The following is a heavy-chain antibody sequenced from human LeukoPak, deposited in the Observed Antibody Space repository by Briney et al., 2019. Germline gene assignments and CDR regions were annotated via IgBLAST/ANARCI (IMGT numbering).Heavy chain of an antibody. V-gene: IGHV3-15*01. CDR3: TTGFSGWNYYYGMDV. CDR2: IKSKTDGGTT. CDR1: GFTFSNAW. Sequence: PGGSLRPSCAASGFTFSNAWMSWVRQAPGKGLEWVGRIKSKTDGGTTDYAAPVKGRFTISRDDSKNTLYLQMNSLKTEDTAVYYCTTGFSGWNYYYGMDVWGQGTTVTVSS. D-gene: IGHD5-12*01. J-gene: IGHJ6*02.